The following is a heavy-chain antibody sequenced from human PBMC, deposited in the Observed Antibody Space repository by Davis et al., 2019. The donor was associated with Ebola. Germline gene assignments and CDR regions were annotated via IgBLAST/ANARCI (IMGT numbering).Heavy chain of an antibody. V-gene: IGHV3-49*04. Sequence: GGSLRLSCSTFGFTFRDYAMNWVRQAPGKGLEWVGFIRSKSYGGKTQYAASVKGRFTISRDDSKSIAYLQMDSLKTDDTAVYYCVRDLKQPPPSYYNGMDVWGQGTTVTVSS. CDR2: IRSKSYGGKT. J-gene: IGHJ6*02. D-gene: IGHD6-13*01. CDR1: GFTFRDYA. CDR3: VRDLKQPPPSYYNGMDV.